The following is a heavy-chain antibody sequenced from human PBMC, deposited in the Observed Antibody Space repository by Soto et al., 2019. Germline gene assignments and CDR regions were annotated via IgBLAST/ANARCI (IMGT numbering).Heavy chain of an antibody. Sequence: GASVKVSCKASGYTFTGYYMHWVRQAPGQGLEWMGWINPNSGGTNYAQKFQGWVTMTRDTSISTAYMELSRRRSDDTAVYYCARDLSRIAVAGPLNWFDPWGQGALVTVSS. CDR2: INPNSGGT. V-gene: IGHV1-2*04. CDR3: ARDLSRIAVAGPLNWFDP. CDR1: GYTFTGYY. J-gene: IGHJ5*02. D-gene: IGHD6-19*01.